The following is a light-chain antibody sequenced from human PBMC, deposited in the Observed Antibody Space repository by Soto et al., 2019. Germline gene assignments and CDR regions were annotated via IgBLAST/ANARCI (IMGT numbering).Light chain of an antibody. Sequence: QSALTQPASVSGSPGQSITISCTGTSSDVGGYDYVSWYQLHPGKAPKLMVCEVSNRPSGVSYRFSGSKSGNTASLTISGLQAEDEADYFCSSYSISTAYLFGTGTKV. CDR2: EVS. J-gene: IGLJ1*01. CDR1: SSDVGGYDY. V-gene: IGLV2-14*01. CDR3: SSYSISTAYL.